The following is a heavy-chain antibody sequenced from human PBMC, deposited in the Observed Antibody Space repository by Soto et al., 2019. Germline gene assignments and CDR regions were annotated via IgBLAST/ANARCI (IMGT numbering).Heavy chain of an antibody. J-gene: IGHJ6*02. D-gene: IGHD6-6*01. V-gene: IGHV2-5*02. CDR1: GFSLSTSGVG. CDR3: AHRRSIAARRVATYYYYGMDV. CDR2: IYWDDDK. Sequence: QITLKESGPPLVKPTQTLTLTCTFSGFSLSTSGVGVGWIRQPPGKALEWLALIYWDDDKRYSPSLKSRLTITKDTSKNQVVLTMTNMDPVDTATYYCAHRRSIAARRVATYYYYGMDVWGQGTTVTVSS.